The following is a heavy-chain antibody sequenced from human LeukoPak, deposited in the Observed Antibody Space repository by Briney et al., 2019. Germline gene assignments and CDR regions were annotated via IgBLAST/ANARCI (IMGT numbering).Heavy chain of an antibody. CDR3: AREPSGSYYFDY. V-gene: IGHV4-34*01. D-gene: IGHD1-26*01. Sequence: SETLSLTCAVYGGSFSGYYWSWIRQPPGKGLEWIGEINHSGSTNYNPSLKSRVTISVDTSKNQFSLKLSSVTAADTAAYYCAREPSGSYYFDYWGQGTLVTVSS. J-gene: IGHJ4*02. CDR1: GGSFSGYY. CDR2: INHSGST.